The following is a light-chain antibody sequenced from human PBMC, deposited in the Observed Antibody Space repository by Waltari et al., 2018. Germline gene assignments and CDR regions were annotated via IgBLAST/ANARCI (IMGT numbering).Light chain of an antibody. J-gene: IGLJ2*01. V-gene: IGLV2-14*01. CDR2: DVY. Sequence: QSALTQPASVSGSPGQAIIISCTGTGSDVGGYDYVSWYQQYPGKAPRLIIYDVYNRPSGVSNRFSGSKSDNPASLTIFGLQAEDESVYYCSSYTSSGVVFGGGTKLTVL. CDR3: SSYTSSGVV. CDR1: GSDVGGYDY.